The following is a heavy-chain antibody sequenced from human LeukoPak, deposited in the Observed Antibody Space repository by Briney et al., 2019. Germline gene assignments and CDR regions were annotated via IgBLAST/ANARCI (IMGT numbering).Heavy chain of an antibody. CDR3: AKQYCSGGYCYTDSFDI. CDR1: GYSFTSYW. J-gene: IGHJ3*02. Sequence: GESLKISCQGSGYSFTSYWIGWVRQMPGKGLEWMGIIYPGDSNTRYSPSFQGQVTISADKSISTAYLQWSSLKASDTAMYYCAKQYCSGGYCYTDSFDIWGQGTMVTVSS. D-gene: IGHD2-15*01. V-gene: IGHV5-51*01. CDR2: IYPGDSNT.